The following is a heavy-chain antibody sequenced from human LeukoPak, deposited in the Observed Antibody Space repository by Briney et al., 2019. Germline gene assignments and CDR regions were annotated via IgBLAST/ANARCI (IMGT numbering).Heavy chain of an antibody. Sequence: GRSLRLSCAASGFIFSSYAMHWVRQAPGKGLGWVAVILYDGSNKYYADSVKGRLTISRDNSKNTLYLQMDSLGAEDTAVYYCARGPIWFGESSAVLDYWGQGTLVTVSS. CDR1: GFIFSSYA. CDR2: ILYDGSNK. CDR3: ARGPIWFGESSAVLDY. D-gene: IGHD3-10*01. V-gene: IGHV3-30-3*01. J-gene: IGHJ4*02.